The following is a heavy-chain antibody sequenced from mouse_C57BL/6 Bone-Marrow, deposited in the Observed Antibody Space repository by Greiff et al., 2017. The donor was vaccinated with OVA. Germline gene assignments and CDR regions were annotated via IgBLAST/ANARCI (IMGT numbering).Heavy chain of an antibody. CDR2: IDPENGDT. CDR1: GFTFKDDY. V-gene: IGHV14-4*01. Sequence: EVQLQQSGAELVRPGASVKLSCTASGFTFKDDYMHWVKQRPEQGLEWIGWIDPENGDTEYASKFQGKATITADTSSNTAYLQLSSLTSEDTAVYYCTSRGYLDYWGQGTTLTVSS. J-gene: IGHJ2*01. CDR3: TSRGYLDY.